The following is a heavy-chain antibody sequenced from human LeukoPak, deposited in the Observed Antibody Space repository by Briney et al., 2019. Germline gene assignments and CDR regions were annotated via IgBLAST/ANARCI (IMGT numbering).Heavy chain of an antibody. CDR2: MNPNSGNT. J-gene: IGHJ5*02. V-gene: IGHV1-8*01. CDR3: ARLRYFEWSPNWSDP. D-gene: IGHD3-9*01. CDR1: GYTFTSYD. Sequence: ASVKVSCKASGYTFTSYDINWVRQATGQGLEWMGRMNPNSGNTVYAQKFQGRVTMTRNTSISTAYMELSSLRFEDTAVYYCARLRYFEWSPNWSDPWGQGTLVTVSS.